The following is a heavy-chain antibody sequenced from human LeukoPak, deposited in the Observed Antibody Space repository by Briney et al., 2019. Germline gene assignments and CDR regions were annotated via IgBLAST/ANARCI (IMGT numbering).Heavy chain of an antibody. CDR1: GLTFSSYA. J-gene: IGHJ6*02. D-gene: IGHD4-17*01. CDR2: ISGSGGST. CDR3: ARGTVTTGNGMDV. Sequence: GGSLRLSCAASGLTFSSYAMSWVRQAPGKGLEWVSAISGSGGSTYYADSVKGRFTISRDNSKNTLYLQMNSLRAEDTAVYYCARGTVTTGNGMDVWGQGTTVTVSS. V-gene: IGHV3-23*01.